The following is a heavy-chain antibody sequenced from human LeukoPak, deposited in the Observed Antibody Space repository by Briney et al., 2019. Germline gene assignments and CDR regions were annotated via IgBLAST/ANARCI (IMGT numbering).Heavy chain of an antibody. CDR3: AKGGGGSSYHALDF. CDR2: LSGSGDTS. V-gene: IGHV3-23*01. J-gene: IGHJ4*02. Sequence: GGSLRLSCAASGFTLSSYWMSWVRQAPGKGLEWVSVLSGSGDTSYYADSVKGRFTISRDISKNTLYLQMNTLRAEDTALYYCAKGGGGSSYHALDFWGQGTLVTVSS. CDR1: GFTLSSYW. D-gene: IGHD2-15*01.